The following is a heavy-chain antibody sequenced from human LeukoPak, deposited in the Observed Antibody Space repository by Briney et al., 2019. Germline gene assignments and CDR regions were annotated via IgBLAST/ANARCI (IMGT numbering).Heavy chain of an antibody. CDR1: GYTFTVYY. V-gene: IGHV1-2*02. J-gene: IGHJ6*03. CDR2: INPNTGGT. Sequence: GASVNVSCTSSGYTFTVYYIHWVRQAPGQGLEWMGWINPNTGGTKYAQEFQGRVAMTRDTSISTAYMELSRLRSDDTAVYYCARDRAPRVTSTMDVWGKGTTVTVSS. CDR3: ARDRAPRVTSTMDV. D-gene: IGHD4-11*01.